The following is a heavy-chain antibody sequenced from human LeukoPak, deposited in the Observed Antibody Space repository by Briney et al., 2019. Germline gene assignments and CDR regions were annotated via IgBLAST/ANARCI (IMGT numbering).Heavy chain of an antibody. J-gene: IGHJ4*02. CDR1: GFTFSSYG. D-gene: IGHD4-17*01. CDR2: LSGSGGSK. V-gene: IGHV3-23*01. Sequence: GGTLRLSCAASGFTFSSYGMSWVRQAPGKGLEWVSALSGSGGSKYYADSVKGRFTLSRDNSKNTLFLQMNSLRAEDTAVYYCAKDLTTVTTQGDYWGQGALVTVSS. CDR3: AKDLTTVTTQGDY.